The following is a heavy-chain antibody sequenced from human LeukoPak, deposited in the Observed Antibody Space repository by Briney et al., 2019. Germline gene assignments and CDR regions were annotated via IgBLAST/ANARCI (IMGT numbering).Heavy chain of an antibody. J-gene: IGHJ4*02. V-gene: IGHV3-30*04. CDR2: ISYDGSNK. D-gene: IGHD2-15*01. Sequence: GGSLRLSCAASGFTFSSYAMHWVRQAPGKGLEWVAVISYDGSNKYYADSVKGRFTISRDNAKNSLYLQMNSLRAEDTALYYCAREDQPRGTFDYWGQGILVTVSS. CDR1: GFTFSSYA. CDR3: AREDQPRGTFDY.